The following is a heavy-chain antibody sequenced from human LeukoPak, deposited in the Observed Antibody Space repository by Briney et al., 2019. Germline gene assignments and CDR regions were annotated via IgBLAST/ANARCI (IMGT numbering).Heavy chain of an antibody. D-gene: IGHD3-10*01. CDR2: ISSSGTTI. Sequence: GGSLRLSCAASGFTFSSYEMNWVRQAPGKGLEWVSYISSSGTTIYYADSVKGRFTISRDNAKSSLYLQMNSLRAEDTAIYYCAREFRGFPDFWGQGTLVTVSS. CDR1: GFTFSSYE. CDR3: AREFRGFPDF. V-gene: IGHV3-48*03. J-gene: IGHJ4*02.